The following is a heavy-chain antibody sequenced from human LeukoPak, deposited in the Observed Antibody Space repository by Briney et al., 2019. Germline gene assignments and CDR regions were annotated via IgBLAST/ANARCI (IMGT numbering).Heavy chain of an antibody. D-gene: IGHD3-3*01. CDR3: AKLNDFWSGYYTGLPRQNFDY. CDR1: GFTFSSYA. V-gene: IGHV3-23*01. J-gene: IGHJ4*02. Sequence: PGGSLRLSCAASGFTFSSYAMSWVRQAPGKGLEWVSAISGSGGSTYYADSVKGRFTISRDNSKNTLYLQMNSLRAEDTAVYYCAKLNDFWSGYYTGLPRQNFDYWGQGTLVTVSS. CDR2: ISGSGGST.